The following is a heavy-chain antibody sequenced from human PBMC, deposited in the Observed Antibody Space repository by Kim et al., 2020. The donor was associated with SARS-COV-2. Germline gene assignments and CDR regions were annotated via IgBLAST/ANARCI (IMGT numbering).Heavy chain of an antibody. CDR3: ARLRLSGFREEFDY. V-gene: IGHV4-39*01. Sequence: SETLSLTCTVSGGSISSSSYYWGWIRQPPGKGLEWIGSIYYSGSTYYNPSLKSRVTISVDTSKNQFSLKLSSVTAADTAVYYCARLRLSGFREEFDYWGQGTLVTVSS. D-gene: IGHD3-10*01. CDR2: IYYSGST. CDR1: GGSISSSSYY. J-gene: IGHJ4*02.